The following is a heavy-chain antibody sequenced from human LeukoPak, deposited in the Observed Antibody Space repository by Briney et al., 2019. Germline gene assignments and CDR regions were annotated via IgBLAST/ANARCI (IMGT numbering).Heavy chain of an antibody. Sequence: SETLSLTCNVSGGSISSHYWSWLRQPPGKGLEWIGYIYYSGTTNYNPSLKSRVTISVDTSKNQFSLKLSSVTAADTAVYYCARGVYIAAAQYGYWGQGTLVTVSS. V-gene: IGHV4-59*11. CDR2: IYYSGTT. CDR1: GGSISSHY. D-gene: IGHD6-13*01. CDR3: ARGVYIAAAQYGY. J-gene: IGHJ4*02.